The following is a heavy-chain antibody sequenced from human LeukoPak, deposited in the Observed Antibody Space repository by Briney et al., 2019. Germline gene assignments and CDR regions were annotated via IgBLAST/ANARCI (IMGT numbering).Heavy chain of an antibody. CDR2: INPNSGGT. CDR1: GYTFTGYY. V-gene: IGHV1-2*02. Sequence: ASVKVSCKASGYTFTGYYMHWVRQAPGQGLEWMGWINPNSGGTSYAQKFQGRVTMTRDTSISTAYMELSRLRSDDTAVYYCARSAYCGGDCYSYYFDYWGQGTLVTVSS. J-gene: IGHJ4*02. D-gene: IGHD2-21*02. CDR3: ARSAYCGGDCYSYYFDY.